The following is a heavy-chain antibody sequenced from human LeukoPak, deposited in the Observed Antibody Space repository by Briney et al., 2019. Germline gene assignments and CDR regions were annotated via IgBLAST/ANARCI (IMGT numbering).Heavy chain of an antibody. Sequence: GGSLRLSCAASGFTFSSYDMHWVRQATGKGLEWVSAIGTAGDTYYPGSVKGRFTISRENAKNSLYLQMNSLRAEDTAVYYCAKMNGYSSSWYYYYYYYGMDVWGQGTTVTVSS. CDR1: GFTFSSYD. CDR3: AKMNGYSSSWYYYYYYYGMDV. J-gene: IGHJ6*02. CDR2: IGTAGDT. V-gene: IGHV3-13*01. D-gene: IGHD6-13*01.